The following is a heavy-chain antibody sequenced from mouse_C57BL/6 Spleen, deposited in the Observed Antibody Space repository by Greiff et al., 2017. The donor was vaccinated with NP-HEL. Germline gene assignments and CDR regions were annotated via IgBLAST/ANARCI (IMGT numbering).Heavy chain of an antibody. D-gene: IGHD3-2*02. Sequence: DVMLVESGGGLVKPGGSLKLSCAASGFTFGSYAMSWVRQTPEKRLEWVATISDGGSYTYYPDNVKGRFTISRDNAKNNLYLQMSHLKSEDTAMYYCARVTAQGFDYWGQGTTLTVSS. V-gene: IGHV5-4*03. CDR1: GFTFGSYA. CDR2: ISDGGSYT. CDR3: ARVTAQGFDY. J-gene: IGHJ2*01.